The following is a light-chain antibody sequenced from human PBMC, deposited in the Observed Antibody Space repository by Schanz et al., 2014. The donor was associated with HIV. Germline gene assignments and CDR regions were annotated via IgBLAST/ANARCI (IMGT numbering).Light chain of an antibody. CDR3: SSCTSSSTYV. Sequence: QSVLTQPASVSGSPGQSITISCTGTRNDVGTYNLVSWYQQHPGKAPQLMIYEVTKRPSGVSNRFSGSKSGNAASLTISGLQAEDEADYYCSSCTSSSTYVFGTGTKLTVL. J-gene: IGLJ1*01. V-gene: IGLV2-14*02. CDR2: EVT. CDR1: RNDVGTYNL.